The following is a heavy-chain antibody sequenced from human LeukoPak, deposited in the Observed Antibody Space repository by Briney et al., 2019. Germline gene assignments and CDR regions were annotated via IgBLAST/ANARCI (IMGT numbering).Heavy chain of an antibody. J-gene: IGHJ4*02. CDR2: ISSSGSTI. D-gene: IGHD5-24*01. CDR1: GFTFSSYE. CDR3: AREDGYPRDYFDY. V-gene: IGHV3-48*03. Sequence: GGSLRLSCAASGFTFSSYEMNWVRQAPGKGLEWVSYISSSGSTIYYADSVKGRFTISRDNAKNSLYLQMNSLRAGDTAVYYCAREDGYPRDYFDYWGQGTLVTVSS.